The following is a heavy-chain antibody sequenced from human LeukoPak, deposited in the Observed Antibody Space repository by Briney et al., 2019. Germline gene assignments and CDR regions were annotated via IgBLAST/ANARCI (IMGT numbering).Heavy chain of an antibody. J-gene: IGHJ4*02. V-gene: IGHV3-66*01. Sequence: GGSLRLSCAASGFTVSSNYMSWVRQAPGKGLEWVSVIYSGGSTYYADSVKGRFTISRDNSKNTRYLQMDSLRAEDTAVYYCSRENQMVRGGRDWGQGTLVTVSS. CDR3: SRENQMVRGGRD. CDR2: IYSGGST. CDR1: GFTVSSNY. D-gene: IGHD3-10*01.